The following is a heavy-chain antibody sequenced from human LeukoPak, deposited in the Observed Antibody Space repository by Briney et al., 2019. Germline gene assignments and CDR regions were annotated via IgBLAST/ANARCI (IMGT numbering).Heavy chain of an antibody. CDR1: GFTFSSYA. CDR2: ISGSGGST. CDR3: AKGGRYDSSGYSVY. Sequence: PGGSLRLSCAASGFTFSSYAMSWVRQAPGKGLEWVSAISGSGGSTYYADSVKGRFTISRDNSKNTLYLQMNSLRAEDTAVYYCAKGGRYDSSGYSVYWGQGTLVTVSS. D-gene: IGHD3-22*01. J-gene: IGHJ4*02. V-gene: IGHV3-23*01.